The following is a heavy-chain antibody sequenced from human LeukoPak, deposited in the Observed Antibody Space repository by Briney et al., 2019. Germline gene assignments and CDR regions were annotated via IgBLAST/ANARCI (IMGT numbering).Heavy chain of an antibody. D-gene: IGHD3-22*01. Sequence: PSETLSLTCTVSGGSISSYYWSWIRQPPGKGLEWIGYIYYSGSTNYNPSLKSRVTISVDTSKNQFSLKLSSVTAADTAVYYCARGYNYYDSSGYHDAFDIWGQGTMVTVSS. V-gene: IGHV4-59*01. CDR1: GGSISSYY. CDR2: IYYSGST. CDR3: ARGYNYYDSSGYHDAFDI. J-gene: IGHJ3*02.